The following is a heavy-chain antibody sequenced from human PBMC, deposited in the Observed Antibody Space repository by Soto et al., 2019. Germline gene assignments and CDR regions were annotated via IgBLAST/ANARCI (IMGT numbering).Heavy chain of an antibody. D-gene: IGHD6-13*01. CDR3: ARDQYSRYSSSWYHFDY. V-gene: IGHV4-59*01. Sequence: SETLSLTCTVSGGSISSYYWGWIRQPPGKGLEWIGYIYYSGSTNYNPSLKSRVTISVDTSKNQFSLKLSSVTAADTAVYYCARDQYSRYSSSWYHFDYWGQGTLVTVSS. CDR2: IYYSGST. CDR1: GGSISSYY. J-gene: IGHJ4*02.